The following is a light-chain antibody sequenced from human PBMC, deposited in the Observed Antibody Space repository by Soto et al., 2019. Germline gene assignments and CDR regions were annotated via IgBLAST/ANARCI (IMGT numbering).Light chain of an antibody. CDR2: DAS. Sequence: DIQMTQSPSSLSASVGDRVTITCQTSQDISNHLNWYQKKPGKAPKLLIYDASNLETRVPSRFSGSGSGTDFTLTISSLQPEDFATYYCQQYDNLFTFGPGTKVDIK. CDR1: QDISNH. V-gene: IGKV1-33*01. CDR3: QQYDNLFT. J-gene: IGKJ3*01.